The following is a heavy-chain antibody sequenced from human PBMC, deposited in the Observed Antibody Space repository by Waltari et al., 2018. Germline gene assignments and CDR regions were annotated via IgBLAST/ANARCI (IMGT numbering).Heavy chain of an antibody. V-gene: IGHV4-31*03. D-gene: IGHD3-10*01. CDR1: GGSISSGGYY. CDR2: IYHSGST. CDR3: ARVSVPSGSYPSYYFDY. J-gene: IGHJ4*02. Sequence: QVQLPESGPGLVKPSQTLSLTCTVSGGSISSGGYYWSWIRQHPGKGLEWIGYIYHSGSTYYNPSLKSRVTISVDRSKNQFSLKLSSVTAADTAVYYCARVSVPSGSYPSYYFDYWGQGTLVTVSS.